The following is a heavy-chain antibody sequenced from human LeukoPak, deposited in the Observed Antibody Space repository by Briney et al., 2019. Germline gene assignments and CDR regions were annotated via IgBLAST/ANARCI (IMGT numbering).Heavy chain of an antibody. Sequence: GRSLRLSCAASGFTFSSYAMSWVRQAPGKGLEWVSAISGSGGSTYYADSVKGRFTISRDNSKNTLYLQMNSLRAEDTAVYYCAKVSGVIITNWFDPWGQGTLVTVSS. CDR3: AKVSGVIITNWFDP. D-gene: IGHD3-10*01. CDR1: GFTFSSYA. CDR2: ISGSGGST. V-gene: IGHV3-23*01. J-gene: IGHJ5*02.